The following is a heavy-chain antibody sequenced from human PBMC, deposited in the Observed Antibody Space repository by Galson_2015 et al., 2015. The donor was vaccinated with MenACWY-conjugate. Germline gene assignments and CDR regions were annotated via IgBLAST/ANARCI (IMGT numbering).Heavy chain of an antibody. Sequence: SVKVSCKASGYTFTSYGISWVRQAPGQGLEWMGWISAYNGNTNYAQKLQGRVTMTTDTSTSTAYMELRSLRSDDTAVYYCARDTIMITFGGPNAFDIWGQGTMVTVSS. CDR2: ISAYNGNT. CDR1: GYTFTSYG. J-gene: IGHJ3*02. V-gene: IGHV1-18*01. D-gene: IGHD3-16*01. CDR3: ARDTIMITFGGPNAFDI.